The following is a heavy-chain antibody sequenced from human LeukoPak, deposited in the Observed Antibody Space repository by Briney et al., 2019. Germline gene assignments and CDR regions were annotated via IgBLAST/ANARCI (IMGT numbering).Heavy chain of an antibody. CDR1: GNSLSELS. CDR2: FDPEEAEM. CDR3: TTRSGDFWSGFVN. J-gene: IGHJ4*02. V-gene: IGHV1-24*01. Sequence: ASLTVSCKVSGNSLSELSIQWVRQAPGKGLECMGGFDPEEAEMVYAQNFQGRVTMTEDSSTQTAYMELSGLTSDDTAVYYCTTRSGDFWSGFVNWGQRTLVTVSS. D-gene: IGHD3-3*01.